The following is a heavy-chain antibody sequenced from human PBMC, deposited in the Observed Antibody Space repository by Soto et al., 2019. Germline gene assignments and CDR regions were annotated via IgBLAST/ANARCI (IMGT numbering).Heavy chain of an antibody. J-gene: IGHJ4*02. V-gene: IGHV3-30-3*01. CDR2: ISYDGSNK. D-gene: IGHD6-19*01. CDR3: ASEMGYSGGWYGDY. CDR1: GFTFSSYA. Sequence: PGGSLRLSCAASGFTFSSYAMHWVRQAPGKGLEWVAVISYDGSNKYYADSVKGRFTISRDNSKNTLYLQMNSLRAEDTAVYYCASEMGYSGGWYGDYWGQGTLVTVSS.